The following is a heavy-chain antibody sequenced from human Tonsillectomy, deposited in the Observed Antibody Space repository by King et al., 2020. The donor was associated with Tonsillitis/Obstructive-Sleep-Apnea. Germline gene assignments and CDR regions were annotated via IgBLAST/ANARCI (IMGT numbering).Heavy chain of an antibody. D-gene: IGHD2-15*01. CDR2: RSYEGSHK. V-gene: IGHV3-30*18. Sequence: VQLVESGGGGVQPGRSLRISWAAAGFTFSCYGMHCVLQAPGKGLEWVAVRSYEGSHKFYADSVKGQFTISRDNSKNTLYLQMNSLRAEDTAVYYCAKDRGATEVAALDYWGQGTLVTVSS. J-gene: IGHJ4*02. CDR1: GFTFSCYG. CDR3: AKDRGATEVAALDY.